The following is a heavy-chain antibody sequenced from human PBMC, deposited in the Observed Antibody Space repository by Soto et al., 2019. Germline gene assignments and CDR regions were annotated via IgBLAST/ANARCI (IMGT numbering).Heavy chain of an antibody. CDR1: GGSISSYY. Sequence: SETLSLTCTVSGGSISSYYWSWIRQPPGKGLEWIGYIYYSGSTNYNPSLKSRVTISVGTSKNQFSLKLSSVTAADTAVYYCARGWADILTRYYTTSGGMDVWGQGTTVTVSS. V-gene: IGHV4-59*01. J-gene: IGHJ6*02. CDR2: IYYSGST. D-gene: IGHD3-9*01. CDR3: ARGWADILTRYYTTSGGMDV.